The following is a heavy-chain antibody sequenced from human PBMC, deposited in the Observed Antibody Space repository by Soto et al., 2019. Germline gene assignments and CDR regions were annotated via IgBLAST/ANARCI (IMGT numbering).Heavy chain of an antibody. CDR3: ARDMTRTVVPYFDF. Sequence: SVKVSCKASGGTFSNYVVNWVRQAPGQGLEWMGRIIPISGAASYAQKFQGRVTITADKSTSTSYMELSSLRSEDTAVYYCARDMTRTVVPYFDFWGQGTLVTVSS. D-gene: IGHD1-7*01. J-gene: IGHJ4*02. CDR1: GGTFSNYV. V-gene: IGHV1-69*06. CDR2: IIPISGAA.